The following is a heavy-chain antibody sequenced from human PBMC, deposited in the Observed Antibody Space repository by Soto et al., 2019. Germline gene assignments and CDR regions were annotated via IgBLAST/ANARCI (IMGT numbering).Heavy chain of an antibody. D-gene: IGHD3-22*01. CDR3: AKTLYYYDSSGYQ. CDR2: SSGSGGST. Sequence: EVQLLESGGGLVQPGGSLRLSCAASGFTFSSYAMSWVRQAPGKGLEWVSASSGSGGSTYYADSVKGRFTISRDNSKNTLYLQMNSLRAEDTAVYYCAKTLYYYDSSGYQWGQGTLVTVSS. J-gene: IGHJ4*02. V-gene: IGHV3-23*01. CDR1: GFTFSSYA.